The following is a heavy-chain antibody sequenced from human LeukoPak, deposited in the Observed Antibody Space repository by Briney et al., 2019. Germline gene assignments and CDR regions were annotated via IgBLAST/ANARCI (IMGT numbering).Heavy chain of an antibody. Sequence: GASVKVSCKASGYTFTGYHMHWVRQAPGQGLEWMGWINPNSGGTNYAQKLQGRVTMTRDTSISTAYMELSRLRSDDTAVYYCARDSVYGDRPTGVDVWGQGTSVTVSS. CDR2: INPNSGGT. CDR3: ARDSVYGDRPTGVDV. CDR1: GYTFTGYH. V-gene: IGHV1-2*02. D-gene: IGHD4-17*01. J-gene: IGHJ6*02.